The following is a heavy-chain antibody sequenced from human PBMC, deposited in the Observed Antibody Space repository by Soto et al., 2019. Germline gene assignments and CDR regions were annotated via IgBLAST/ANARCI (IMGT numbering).Heavy chain of an antibody. Sequence: QITLKESGPTLVKPTQTLTLTCTFSGFSLTTSGVGVGWIRQPPGKALEWLALIYWEDDKRYSPSLKSRLTIPKDTTKHQLVLTMPNLDPVHTATYYCEHRPYGGKSTWFFDPWGRGTLVTVS. V-gene: IGHV2-5*02. J-gene: IGHJ2*01. CDR2: IYWEDDK. CDR3: EHRPYGGKSTWFFDP. CDR1: GFSLTTSGVG. D-gene: IGHD2-15*01.